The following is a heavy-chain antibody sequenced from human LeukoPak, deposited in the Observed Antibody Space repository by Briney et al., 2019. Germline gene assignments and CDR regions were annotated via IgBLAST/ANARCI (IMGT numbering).Heavy chain of an antibody. Sequence: GRSLRLSCAASGFTFDDYAMHWVRHAPGKGLEWVSGISWNSGSIGYADSVKGRFTISRDNAKNSLYLQMNSLRAEDTALYYCAKATSYMVRGVINTDYYFDYWGQGTLVTVSS. CDR3: AKATSYMVRGVINTDYYFDY. V-gene: IGHV3-9*01. D-gene: IGHD3-10*01. J-gene: IGHJ4*02. CDR2: ISWNSGSI. CDR1: GFTFDDYA.